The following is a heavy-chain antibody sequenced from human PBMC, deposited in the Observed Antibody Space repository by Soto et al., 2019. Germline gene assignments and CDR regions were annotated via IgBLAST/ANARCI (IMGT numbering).Heavy chain of an antibody. CDR2: IYYSGST. Sequence: SETLSLTCTVSGGSISSGGYYWSWIRQHPGKGLEWIGYIYYSGSTYYNPSLKSRVTISVDTSKNQFSLKLSSVTAADTAVYYCARETGGGSVPYYFDYWGQGTLVTVS. CDR1: GGSISSGGYY. CDR3: ARETGGGSVPYYFDY. D-gene: IGHD2-8*02. V-gene: IGHV4-31*03. J-gene: IGHJ4*02.